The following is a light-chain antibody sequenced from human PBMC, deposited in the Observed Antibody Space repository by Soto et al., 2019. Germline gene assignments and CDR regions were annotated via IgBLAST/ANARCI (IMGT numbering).Light chain of an antibody. V-gene: IGLV3-27*01. Sequence: SSELTQPSSVSVSPGQAARITCSGDVLAKKYARWFQQRPGQAPILLIYKDTERPSGIPERFSGSTSGTTVTLTISGAQFEDEADYYCYSAADNTVGFFGGGTKLTVL. J-gene: IGLJ2*01. CDR1: VLAKKY. CDR3: YSAADNTVGF. CDR2: KDT.